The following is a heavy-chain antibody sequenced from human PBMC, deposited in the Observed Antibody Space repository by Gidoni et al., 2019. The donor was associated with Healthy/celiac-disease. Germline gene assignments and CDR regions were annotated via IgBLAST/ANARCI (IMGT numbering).Heavy chain of an antibody. J-gene: IGHJ5*02. CDR2: LIPIFGTA. Sequence: QVQLVQSGAEGQKPGSSVKVSCKASGGTFSSYAISWVRQAPGQGLEWMGGLIPIFGTANYAQKFQGRVTITADKSTSTAYMELSSLRSEATAVYYCARESGIVVVPAAPNWFDPWGQGTLVTVSS. D-gene: IGHD2-2*01. CDR3: ARESGIVVVPAAPNWFDP. CDR1: GGTFSSYA. V-gene: IGHV1-69*06.